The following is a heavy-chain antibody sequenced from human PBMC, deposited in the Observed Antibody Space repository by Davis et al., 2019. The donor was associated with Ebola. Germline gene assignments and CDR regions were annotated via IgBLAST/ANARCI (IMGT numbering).Heavy chain of an antibody. CDR2: IIPVVDTK. D-gene: IGHD1-14*01. CDR1: GGTLTNYA. J-gene: IGHJ4*02. CDR3: SIGGTTGGFDY. Sequence: SVKVSCKTSGGTLTNYAVNWVRQAPGQGLEWMGRIIPVVDTKDYAQKFQGRVTLTADKATNTAYMELSGLRFDDTAVYYCSIGGTTGGFDYWGQGTLVTVSS. V-gene: IGHV1-69*04.